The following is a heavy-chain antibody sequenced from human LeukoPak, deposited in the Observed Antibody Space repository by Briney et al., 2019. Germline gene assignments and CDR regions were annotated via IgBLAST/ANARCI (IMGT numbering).Heavy chain of an antibody. CDR2: IYTSGST. V-gene: IGHV4-61*02. CDR1: GGSISSNSYY. D-gene: IGHD6-13*01. CDR3: ARVSGAAYWYFDL. J-gene: IGHJ2*01. Sequence: SETLSLTCAVSGGSISSNSYYWSWIRQPAGKGLEWIGRIYTSGSTNYNPSLKSRVTISVDTSKNQFSLKLSSVTAADTAVYYCARVSGAAYWYFDLWGRGTLVTVSS.